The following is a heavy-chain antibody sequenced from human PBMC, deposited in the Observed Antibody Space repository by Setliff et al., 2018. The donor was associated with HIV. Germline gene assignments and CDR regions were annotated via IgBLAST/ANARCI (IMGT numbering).Heavy chain of an antibody. J-gene: IGHJ6*03. CDR3: ARVSTTYWYSIPRNYYHHMDV. Sequence: PSETLSLTCTVSGGPIGSYYWSWIRQPAGKGLEWIGRIYTTGSTNYSPSLGSRVTISVDTSKNQFSLKLRYVTAADTAVYYCARVSTTYWYSIPRNYYHHMDVWGKGTTVTVSS. CDR1: GGPIGSYY. D-gene: IGHD2-2*01. V-gene: IGHV4-4*07. CDR2: IYTTGST.